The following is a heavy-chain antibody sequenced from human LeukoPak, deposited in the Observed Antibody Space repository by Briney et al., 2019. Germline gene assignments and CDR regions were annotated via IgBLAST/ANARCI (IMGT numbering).Heavy chain of an antibody. CDR2: INAGNGNT. J-gene: IGHJ3*02. CDR1: GYTFTSYA. CDR3: ARGARITMIVVVEDAFDI. Sequence: ASVKVSCKASGYTFTSYAMHWVRQAPGQRLEWMGWINAGNGNTKYSREFQGRVTITRDTSASTAYMELSSLRSEDMAVYYCARGARITMIVVVEDAFDIWGQGTMVTVSS. V-gene: IGHV1-3*03. D-gene: IGHD3-22*01.